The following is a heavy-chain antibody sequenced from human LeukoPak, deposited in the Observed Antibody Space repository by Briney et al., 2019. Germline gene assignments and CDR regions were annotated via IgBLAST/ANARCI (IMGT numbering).Heavy chain of an antibody. CDR3: AKDGGLWVSAHWGDS. J-gene: IGHJ4*02. Sequence: GGSLRLSCTASGFTFSSYTMSWVRQAPGEGPKWVSTITTGGPNTYYADSVKGRFTVSRDDSKNTLYLQMNSLRAEDTAVYYCAKDGGLWVSAHWGDSWGRGTLVTVSS. D-gene: IGHD7-27*01. CDR2: ITTGGPNT. CDR1: GFTFSSYT. V-gene: IGHV3-23*01.